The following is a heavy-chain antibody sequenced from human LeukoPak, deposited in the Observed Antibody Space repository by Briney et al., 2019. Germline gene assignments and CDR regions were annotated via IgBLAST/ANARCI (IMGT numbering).Heavy chain of an antibody. CDR2: IGTKSGNT. CDR1: GYTFTNDG. V-gene: IGHV1-18*01. J-gene: IGHJ3*02. D-gene: IGHD7-27*01. CDR3: ARTPLGKMHAFDI. Sequence: ASVKVSCKASGYTFTNDGISWVRQAPGQGLEWMGWIGTKSGNTNYAPSFQARVTLTTDTSSTTAYMELRSLTSDDTAAYYCARTPLGKMHAFDIWGQGTIVTASS.